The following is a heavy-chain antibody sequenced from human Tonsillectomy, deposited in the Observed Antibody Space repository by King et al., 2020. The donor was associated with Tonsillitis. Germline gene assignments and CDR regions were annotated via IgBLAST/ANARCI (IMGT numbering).Heavy chain of an antibody. Sequence: VQLVESGGGLVKPGGSLRLSCAASGFTFSYYTMNWVRQAPGKGLEWVSSLGSSSNYLYYADLVKGRFTISRDNAKNSLYLQMNSLRAEDTAVYYCARDPYGDPTYFYFYMDVWGKGTTVTVSS. CDR1: GFTFSYYT. CDR2: LGSSSNYL. CDR3: ARDPYGDPTYFYFYMDV. D-gene: IGHD4-17*01. V-gene: IGHV3-21*01. J-gene: IGHJ6*03.